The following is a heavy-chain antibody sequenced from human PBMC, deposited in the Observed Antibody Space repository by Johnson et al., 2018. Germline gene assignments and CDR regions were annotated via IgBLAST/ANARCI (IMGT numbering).Heavy chain of an antibody. V-gene: IGHV1-69*02. J-gene: IGHJ3*02. D-gene: IGHD3-22*01. Sequence: QVQLVESGAEVKKPGSSVKVSCKASGGTFSSYTISWVRQAPGQGLEWMGRIIPILGIANYAQKFQGRVTITADKSTSTAYMELSSLRSEDTAVYYCARGARPYYDSSGGDAFESWGQGTMVTVSS. CDR3: ARGARPYYDSSGGDAFES. CDR1: GGTFSSYT. CDR2: IIPILGIA.